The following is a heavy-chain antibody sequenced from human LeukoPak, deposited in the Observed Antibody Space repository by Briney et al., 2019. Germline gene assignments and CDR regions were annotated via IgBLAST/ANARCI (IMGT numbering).Heavy chain of an antibody. Sequence: QPGGSLRLSCAASGFTFSSYGMSWVRQAPGKGLEWVSAISGSGGSTYYADSVKGRFTISRDNSKNTLYLQMNSLRAEDTAVYYCAKSRRSWYAFDIWGQGTMVTVSS. J-gene: IGHJ3*02. V-gene: IGHV3-23*01. D-gene: IGHD6-13*01. CDR2: ISGSGGST. CDR1: GFTFSSYG. CDR3: AKSRRSWYAFDI.